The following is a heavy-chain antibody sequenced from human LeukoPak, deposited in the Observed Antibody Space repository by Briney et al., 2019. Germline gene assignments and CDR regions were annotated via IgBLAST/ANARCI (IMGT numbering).Heavy chain of an antibody. CDR2: ISSSSSYI. CDR1: GFTFSSYS. Sequence: GGSLRLSCAASGFTFSSYSMNWVRQAPGKGLEWVSSISSSSSYIYYADSVKGRFTISRDNAKNSLYLQMNSLRAEDTAVYYWATGDFVGVVAGGGRDVGAKGTTVPAPS. CDR3: ATGDFVGVVAGGGRDV. J-gene: IGHJ6*03. D-gene: IGHD2-15*01. V-gene: IGHV3-21*01.